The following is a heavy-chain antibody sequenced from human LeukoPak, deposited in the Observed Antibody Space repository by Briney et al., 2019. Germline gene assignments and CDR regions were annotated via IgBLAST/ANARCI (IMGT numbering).Heavy chain of an antibody. Sequence: SVKVSRKASGGTFSSYAISWVRQAPGQGLEWMGRIIPILGIANYAQKFQGRVTITADKSTSTAYMELSSLRSEDTAVYYCARDDGWPFPEVYFDYWGQGTLVTVSS. CDR3: ARDDGWPFPEVYFDY. CDR1: GGTFSSYA. J-gene: IGHJ4*02. D-gene: IGHD6-19*01. V-gene: IGHV1-69*04. CDR2: IIPILGIA.